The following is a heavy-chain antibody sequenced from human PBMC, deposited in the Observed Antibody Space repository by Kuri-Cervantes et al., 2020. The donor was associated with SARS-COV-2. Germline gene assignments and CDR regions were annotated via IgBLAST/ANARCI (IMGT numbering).Heavy chain of an antibody. Sequence: GGSLRLSCTTSGFSFRDFGVTWFRQAPGEGLEWVGFIKSKAYGETAEYAASVKGRFTISRDDSKTIAYLQMNSLKTEDTAVYYCTRMSTQYYDFWSGGYRDFDYWGQGTLVTVSS. CDR3: TRMSTQYYDFWSGGYRDFDY. CDR1: GFSFRDFG. V-gene: IGHV3-49*03. D-gene: IGHD3-3*01. CDR2: IKSKAYGETA. J-gene: IGHJ4*02.